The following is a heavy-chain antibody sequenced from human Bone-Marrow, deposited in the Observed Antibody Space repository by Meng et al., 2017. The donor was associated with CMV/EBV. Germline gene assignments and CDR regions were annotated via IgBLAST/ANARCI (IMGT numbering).Heavy chain of an antibody. CDR1: GFTFSSYE. CDR2: ISSSGSTI. CDR3: ARDRLVVVPAATKPLFYYGMDV. V-gene: IGHV3-48*03. D-gene: IGHD2-2*01. Sequence: GGSLRLSCAASGFTFSSYEMNWVRQAPGKGLEWVSYISSSGSTIYYADSVKGRFTISRDNAKNSLYLQMNSLRAEDTAVYYCARDRLVVVPAATKPLFYYGMDVWGQGTTVTVSS. J-gene: IGHJ6*02.